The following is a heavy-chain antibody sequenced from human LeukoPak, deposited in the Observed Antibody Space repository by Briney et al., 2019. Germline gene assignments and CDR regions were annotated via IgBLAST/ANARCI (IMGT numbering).Heavy chain of an antibody. CDR3: ARVLAVPGTPFDY. D-gene: IGHD6-19*01. CDR2: IYASGST. V-gene: IGHV4-61*02. CDR1: GGSISSDSYY. Sequence: SETLSLTCTVSGGSISSDSYYWTWIRQPAGKGLEWIGRIYASGSTNYNPSLKSRVTISLDTSKNQFSLNLSSVTAADTAMYYCARVLAVPGTPFDYWGQGTLVTVSS. J-gene: IGHJ4*02.